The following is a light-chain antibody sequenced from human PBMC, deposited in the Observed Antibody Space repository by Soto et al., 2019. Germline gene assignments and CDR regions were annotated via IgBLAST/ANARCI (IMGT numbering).Light chain of an antibody. CDR3: LQDYNYPPT. J-gene: IGKJ1*01. V-gene: IGKV1-6*01. Sequence: ASQRTQSPSSLSSSVGDRVTMTCRASQGIRNDLGWYQQKPGKAPKLLIYAASSLQSGVPSRFSGSGSGTDFTLTISSLQPEDFATYYCLQDYNYPPTFGQGTKVDI. CDR1: QGIRND. CDR2: AAS.